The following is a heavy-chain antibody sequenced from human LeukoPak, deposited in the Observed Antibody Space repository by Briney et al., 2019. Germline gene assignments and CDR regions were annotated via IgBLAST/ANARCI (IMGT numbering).Heavy chain of an antibody. Sequence: ASVKVSCKASGYTFTGYYMHWVRQAPGQGLEWMGWINPNSGGTNYAQKFQGRVTMTRDTSISTAYMELSRLRSEDTAIYYCVGAPRYQLLLDPAEPFDYWGQGTLVTVSS. V-gene: IGHV1-2*02. CDR1: GYTFTGYY. CDR2: INPNSGGT. D-gene: IGHD2-2*01. J-gene: IGHJ4*02. CDR3: VGAPRYQLLLDPAEPFDY.